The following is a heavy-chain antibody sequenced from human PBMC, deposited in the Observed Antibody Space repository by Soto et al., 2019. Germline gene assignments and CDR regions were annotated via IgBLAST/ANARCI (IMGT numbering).Heavy chain of an antibody. V-gene: IGHV1-24*01. D-gene: IGHD2-8*01. J-gene: IGHJ4*02. CDR3: ASSSYCTNGVCYCFDY. Sequence: ASVKVSCKVSGYTLTELSMHWVRQAPGKGLEWMGGFDPEDGETIYAQKFQGRVTMTEDTSTDTAYMELSSLRSEDTAVYYCASSSYCTNGVCYCFDYWGQGTLVTVSS. CDR1: GYTLTELS. CDR2: FDPEDGET.